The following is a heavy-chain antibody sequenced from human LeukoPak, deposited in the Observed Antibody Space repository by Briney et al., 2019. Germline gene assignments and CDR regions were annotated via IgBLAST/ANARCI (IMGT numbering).Heavy chain of an antibody. V-gene: IGHV1-69*05. J-gene: IGHJ4*02. CDR3: AQDGSGSYGGPFDY. D-gene: IGHD3-10*01. Sequence: SVKVSSKASGGTFSSYAISWVRQAPGQGLEWMGGIIPIFGTANYAQKFQGRVTITTDESTSTAYMELSSLRSEDTAVYYCAQDGSGSYGGPFDYWGQGTLVTVSS. CDR2: IIPIFGTA. CDR1: GGTFSSYA.